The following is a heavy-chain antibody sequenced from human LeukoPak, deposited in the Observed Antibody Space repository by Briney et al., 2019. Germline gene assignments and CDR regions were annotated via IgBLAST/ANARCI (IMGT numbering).Heavy chain of an antibody. D-gene: IGHD3-10*01. J-gene: IGHJ4*02. CDR3: ARSLDVVFGED. CDR1: GGTFSSYA. Sequence: SVKVSCKASGGTFSSYAISWVRQAPGQGLEWMGGIIPIFGTANYAQKFQGRVTITTDESTSTAYMELRSLRSDDTAVYYCARSLDVVFGEDWGQGTLVTVSS. V-gene: IGHV1-69*05. CDR2: IIPIFGTA.